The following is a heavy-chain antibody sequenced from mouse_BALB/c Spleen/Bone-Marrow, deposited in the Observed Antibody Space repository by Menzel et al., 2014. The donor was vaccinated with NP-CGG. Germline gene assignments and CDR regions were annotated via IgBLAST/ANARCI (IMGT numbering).Heavy chain of an antibody. J-gene: IGHJ3*01. CDR3: TREGYYGSSPAWFAY. CDR2: IDPETGGT. D-gene: IGHD1-1*01. V-gene: IGHV1-15*01. Sequence: QVQLQQSGAELVRPGASVTLSCKASGYTFTDYEMHWVKQTPVHGLEWIGAIDPETGGTAYNQKFKGKATLTADKSSSTDYMVLRSLTPEDSAVYYCTREGYYGSSPAWFAYWGQGTLVTVSA. CDR1: GYTFTDYE.